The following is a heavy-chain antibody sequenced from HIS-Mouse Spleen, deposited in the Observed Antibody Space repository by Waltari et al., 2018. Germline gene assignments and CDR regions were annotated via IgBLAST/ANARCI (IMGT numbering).Heavy chain of an antibody. CDR2: IYYSGST. D-gene: IGHD1-26*01. J-gene: IGHJ4*02. V-gene: IGHV4-39*01. Sequence: QLQLQESGPGLVKPSETLSLTCTVPGCSIRSSSYYWGWIRQPPGKGLEWIGSIYYSGSTYYNPSLKSRVTISVDTSKNQFSLKLSSVTAADTAVYYCARQGSGSYLGYWGQGTLVTVSS. CDR1: GCSIRSSSYY. CDR3: ARQGSGSYLGY.